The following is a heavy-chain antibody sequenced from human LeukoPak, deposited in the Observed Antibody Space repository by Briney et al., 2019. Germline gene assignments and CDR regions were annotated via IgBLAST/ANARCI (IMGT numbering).Heavy chain of an antibody. CDR1: GGSISSYY. V-gene: IGHV4-59*01. J-gene: IGHJ6*03. CDR2: IYYSGST. CDR3: ARGGNSGYYYYYMDV. Sequence: SETLSLTCTVSGGSISSYYWSWIRQPPGKGLEWIGYIYYSGSTNYNPSLKSRVTISVDTSKNQFSLKLSSVTAADTAVYYCARGGNSGYYYYYMDVWGKGTTVTISS. D-gene: IGHD4-23*01.